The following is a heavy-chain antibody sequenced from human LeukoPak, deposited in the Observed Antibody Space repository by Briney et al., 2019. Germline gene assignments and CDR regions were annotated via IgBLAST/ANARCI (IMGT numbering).Heavy chain of an antibody. V-gene: IGHV3-21*01. J-gene: IGHJ3*02. CDR3: ARSQGTYAFAI. CDR2: ISSSSTYI. Sequence: TGASLILSCAASGFIFSTYNMNWVRHAPGKGLEWVSSISSSSTYIYYADSVKGRFPISRDNDEKSLYLQMNSLRAEDTAVYYCARSQGTYAFAIWGQGTMVTVSS. CDR1: GFIFSTYN.